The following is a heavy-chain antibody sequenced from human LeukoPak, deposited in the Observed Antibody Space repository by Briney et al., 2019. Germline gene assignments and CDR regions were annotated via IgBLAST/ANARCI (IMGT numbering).Heavy chain of an antibody. V-gene: IGHV4-4*02. Sequence: SETLSLTCAVSGGSISSSNWWSWVRPPPGKGLEWIGEIYHSGSTNYNPSLKSRVTISVDKSKNQFSLKLSSVTAADTAVYYCARDQVHSSSSSSLDYWGQGTLVTVSS. CDR2: IYHSGST. CDR1: GGSISSSNW. CDR3: ARDQVHSSSSSSLDY. D-gene: IGHD6-13*01. J-gene: IGHJ4*02.